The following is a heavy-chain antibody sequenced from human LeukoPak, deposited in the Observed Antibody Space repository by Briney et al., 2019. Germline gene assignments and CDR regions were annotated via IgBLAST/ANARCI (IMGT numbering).Heavy chain of an antibody. J-gene: IGHJ4*02. Sequence: SGGSLRLSCAASGFTFSNAWMSWVRQAPGKGLEWVSVIHTDGSTYSSDSVKGRFTISRDNSKNTLFLQMNSLRAEDTAVYYCARDRPYGGKGDFDYWGQGTLVTVSS. CDR1: GFTFSNAW. V-gene: IGHV3-66*01. CDR2: IHTDGST. CDR3: ARDRPYGGKGDFDY. D-gene: IGHD4-23*01.